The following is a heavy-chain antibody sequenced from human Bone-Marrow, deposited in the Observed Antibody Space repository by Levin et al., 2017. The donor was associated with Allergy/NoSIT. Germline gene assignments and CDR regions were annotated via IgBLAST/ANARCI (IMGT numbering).Heavy chain of an antibody. CDR2: ISTYNGNR. Sequence: GASVKVSCKASGYTFTSYGITWVRQAPGQGLEWMGWISTYNGNRNVAQKFQGRVTMTTDTSTSTAHMELRSLKSDDTAVYYCARLSGVVPTAVWESEGKYFYGMDVWGQGTTVTVSS. V-gene: IGHV1-18*01. J-gene: IGHJ6*02. CDR1: GYTFTSYG. D-gene: IGHD2-2*01. CDR3: ARLSGVVPTAVWESEGKYFYGMDV.